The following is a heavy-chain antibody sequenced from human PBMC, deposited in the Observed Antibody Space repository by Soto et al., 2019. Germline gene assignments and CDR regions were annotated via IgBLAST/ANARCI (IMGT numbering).Heavy chain of an antibody. CDR2: IFYSGST. CDR1: GGSISTSRSY. D-gene: IGHD2-15*01. CDR3: ARTSRREYCSGASCYNSWFGP. J-gene: IGHJ5*02. Sequence: PSETLSLTCNVSGGSISTSRSYWAWIHQPPGKGLEWLANIFYSGSTYYNPSLASRVTVSVDTSKNEFSLKLRSVTAADTAVYYCARTSRREYCSGASCYNSWFGPWGQGTLVTVSS. V-gene: IGHV4-39*01.